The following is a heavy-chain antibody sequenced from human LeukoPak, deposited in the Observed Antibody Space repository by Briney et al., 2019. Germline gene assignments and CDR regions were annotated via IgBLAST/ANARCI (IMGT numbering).Heavy chain of an antibody. CDR1: GFPFRTYS. CDR3: ARKALLNF. Sequence: GGSLRLSCVASGFPFRTYSMNWVRQAPGKGLEWISYIGVGSRTIYYADSVKGRFTISRDDAKNSLFLQMVNLRAEDTAVYYCARKALLNFWGQGTQVAVSS. J-gene: IGHJ4*02. D-gene: IGHD2/OR15-2a*01. V-gene: IGHV3-48*01. CDR2: IGVGSRTI.